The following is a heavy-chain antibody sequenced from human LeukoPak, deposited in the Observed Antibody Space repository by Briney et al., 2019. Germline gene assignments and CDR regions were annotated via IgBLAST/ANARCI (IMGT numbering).Heavy chain of an antibody. Sequence: SETLSLTCTVSGGSISSYYWSWIRQPPGKGLEWIGYIYYSGSTNYNPSLKSRVTISVDTSKNQFSLKLSSVTAADTAVYYCARDKEIRYFDWLLLYGMDVWGQGTTVTVSS. CDR1: GGSISSYY. CDR2: IYYSGST. V-gene: IGHV4-59*01. D-gene: IGHD3-9*01. CDR3: ARDKEIRYFDWLLLYGMDV. J-gene: IGHJ6*02.